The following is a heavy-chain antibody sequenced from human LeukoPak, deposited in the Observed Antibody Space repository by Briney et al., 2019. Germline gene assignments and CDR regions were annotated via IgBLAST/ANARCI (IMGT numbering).Heavy chain of an antibody. J-gene: IGHJ3*02. V-gene: IGHV3-23*01. CDR3: ARDLHWNNAFDI. Sequence: PGGSLRLSCAASGFTFSSYAMSWVRQAPGKGLEWVSAISGSGGRTYYADSVKGRFTISRDNSKNTLYLQMNSLRAEDTAVYYCARDLHWNNAFDIWGQGTMVTVSS. CDR2: ISGSGGRT. CDR1: GFTFSSYA. D-gene: IGHD1/OR15-1a*01.